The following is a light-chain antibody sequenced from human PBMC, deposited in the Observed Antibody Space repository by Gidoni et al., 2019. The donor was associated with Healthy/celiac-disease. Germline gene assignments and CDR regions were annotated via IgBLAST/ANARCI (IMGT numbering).Light chain of an antibody. Sequence: QSVLTQPPSASCTPGQRVTISCSGSSSNIGSNYVYWYQQLPGTAPKLLIYRNNQRPSGVPDRFSGSKSGTSASLAISGLRSEDEADYYCAAWDDSLSGPVFGGGTKLTV. CDR2: RNN. CDR1: SSNIGSNY. CDR3: AAWDDSLSGPV. V-gene: IGLV1-47*01. J-gene: IGLJ3*02.